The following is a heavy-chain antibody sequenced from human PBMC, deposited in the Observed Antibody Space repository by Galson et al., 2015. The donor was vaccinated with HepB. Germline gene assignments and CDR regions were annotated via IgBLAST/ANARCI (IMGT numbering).Heavy chain of an antibody. CDR1: GGSFSGYY. Sequence: LSLTCAVYGGSFSGYYWSWIRQPPGKGLEWIGEINHSGSTNYNPSLKSRVTISVDTSKNQFSLKLSSVTAADTAVYYCARDYYDSSGYYYAETFFDYWGQGTLVTVSS. D-gene: IGHD3-22*01. J-gene: IGHJ4*02. CDR2: INHSGST. CDR3: ARDYYDSSGYYYAETFFDY. V-gene: IGHV4-34*01.